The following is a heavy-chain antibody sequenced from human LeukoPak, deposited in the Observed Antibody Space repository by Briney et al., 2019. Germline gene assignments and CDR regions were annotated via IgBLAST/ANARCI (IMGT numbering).Heavy chain of an antibody. CDR1: SGVSNFYS. CDR3: ARPGQSSWRVYFNY. Sequence: SETLSLTCTVSSGVSNFYSWTWIRQSPGKGLEWIGNIHISGSTSYNPSFKGRVTMSIDTSKSQFSLSLTSVTAADTAVYYCARPGQSSWRVYFNYWGQGSLVTVSS. D-gene: IGHD2-2*01. J-gene: IGHJ4*02. CDR2: IHISGST. V-gene: IGHV4-4*09.